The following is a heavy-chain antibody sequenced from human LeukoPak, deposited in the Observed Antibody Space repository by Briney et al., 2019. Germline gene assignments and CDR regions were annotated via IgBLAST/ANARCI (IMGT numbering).Heavy chain of an antibody. D-gene: IGHD4/OR15-4a*01. CDR3: ARVGYGVDY. CDR1: GYTFTGYY. J-gene: IGHJ4*02. Sequence: ASVKVSCKASGYTFTGYYMHWARQAPGQGLEWMGWMNPNSGNTGYAQKFQGRVTMTRNTSISTAYMELSSLRSEDTAVYYCARVGYGVDYWGQGTLVTVSS. V-gene: IGHV1-8*02. CDR2: MNPNSGNT.